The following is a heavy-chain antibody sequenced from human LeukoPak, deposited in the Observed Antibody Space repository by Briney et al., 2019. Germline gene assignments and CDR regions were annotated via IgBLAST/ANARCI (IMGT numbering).Heavy chain of an antibody. V-gene: IGHV1-2*02. CDR3: ARQNLRDSDAFDI. CDR1: GYTFTGYY. CDR2: INPNSGGT. D-gene: IGHD2/OR15-2a*01. J-gene: IGHJ3*02. Sequence: ASVKVSCKASGYTFTGYYMHWVRQAPGQGLEWMGWINPNSGGTNYAQKFQGRVTMTRDTSISTAYMELRSLRSDDTAVYYCARQNLRDSDAFDIWGQGTMVTVSS.